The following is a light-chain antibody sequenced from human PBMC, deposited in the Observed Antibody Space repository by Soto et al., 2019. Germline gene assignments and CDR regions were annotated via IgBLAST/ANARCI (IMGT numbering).Light chain of an antibody. J-gene: IGKJ4*01. CDR3: MQALQSPLT. V-gene: IGKV2-28*01. CDR1: QSVIHSNGYKY. CDR2: LGS. Sequence: DIVMTQSPLSLPVTPGEPASISCRSSQSVIHSNGYKYLDWYLQKPGQSPQLLIYLGSNRASGVPDRFSGSGSGTHFTLKISRVEAEDVGVYYCMQALQSPLTFGGGTKVEI.